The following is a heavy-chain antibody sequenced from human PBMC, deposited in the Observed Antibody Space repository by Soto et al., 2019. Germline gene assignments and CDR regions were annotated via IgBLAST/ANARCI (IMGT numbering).Heavy chain of an antibody. CDR2: IVVGSGNT. D-gene: IGHD3-3*01. CDR3: AAGRVGGVVHTDLDY. CDR1: GFTFTSSA. J-gene: IGHJ4*02. V-gene: IGHV1-58*01. Sequence: QMQLVQSGPEVKKPGTSVKVSCKASGFTFTSSAVQWVRQARGQRLEWIGWIVVGSGNTNYAQKFQERVTITSDMSTSTAYMELRSLRSEDTAVYYCAAGRVGGVVHTDLDYWGQGTLVTVSS.